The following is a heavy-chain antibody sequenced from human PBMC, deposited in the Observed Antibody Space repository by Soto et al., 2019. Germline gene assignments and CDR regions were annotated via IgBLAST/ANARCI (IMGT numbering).Heavy chain of an antibody. CDR1: GFTFSSYA. J-gene: IGHJ6*02. CDR3: ARVDTAMVYYYYGMDV. V-gene: IGHV3-30-3*01. Sequence: PGGSLRLSCAASGFTFSSYAMHWVRQAPGKGLEWVAVISYDGSNKYYADSVKGRFTISRDNSKNTLYLQMNSLRAEDTAVYYCARVDTAMVYYYYGMDVWGPGTTVTVSS. D-gene: IGHD5-18*01. CDR2: ISYDGSNK.